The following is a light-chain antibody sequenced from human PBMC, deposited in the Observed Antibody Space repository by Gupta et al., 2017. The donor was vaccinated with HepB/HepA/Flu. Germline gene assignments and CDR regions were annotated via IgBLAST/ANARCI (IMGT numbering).Light chain of an antibody. J-gene: IGLJ2*01. Sequence: DLTPPPSRSVSPGQTASITCSGDKLGNKYACWYQQKPGQSPVLVIYQDTKRPSGIPERFSGSNSGNTATLTISGTQAMDEADYYCQAWDSSTYVAFGGGSKLTVL. CDR2: QDT. CDR3: QAWDSSTYVA. V-gene: IGLV3-1*01. CDR1: KLGNKY.